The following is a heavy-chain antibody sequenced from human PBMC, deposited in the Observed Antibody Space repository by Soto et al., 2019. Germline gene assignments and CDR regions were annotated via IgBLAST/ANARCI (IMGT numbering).Heavy chain of an antibody. CDR3: ARYIYDSSGYYYD. CDR1: GGSVSSGSYY. J-gene: IGHJ4*02. CDR2: IYYSGST. V-gene: IGHV4-61*01. D-gene: IGHD3-22*01. Sequence: ETLSLTCTVSGGSVSSGSYYWSWIRQPPGKGLEWIGYIYYSGSTNYNPSLKSRVTISVDTSKNQFSLKLSSVTAADTAVYYCARYIYDSSGYYYDWGQGTLVTVSS.